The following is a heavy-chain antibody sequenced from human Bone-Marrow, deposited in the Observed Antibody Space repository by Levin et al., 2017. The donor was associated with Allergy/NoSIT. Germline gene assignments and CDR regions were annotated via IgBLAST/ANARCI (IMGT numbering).Heavy chain of an antibody. V-gene: IGHV3-33*01. CDR1: GFTISTYA. J-gene: IGHJ4*02. CDR3: ARDGGGSQIEDFLDN. CDR2: MWSGGNNK. Sequence: GGSLRLSCAASGFTISTYAIHWVRQAPGRGLEWVAVMWSGGNNKYYADSVQGRFTISRDNSNNTVSLQMNSLRVEDTAVYYCARDGGGSQIEDFLDNWGQGTLVTVSS.